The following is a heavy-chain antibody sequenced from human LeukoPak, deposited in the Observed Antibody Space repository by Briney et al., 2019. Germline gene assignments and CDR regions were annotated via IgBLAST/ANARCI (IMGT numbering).Heavy chain of an antibody. Sequence: ASVKVSCKASGGTFSSYAISWVGQAPGQGLEWMGGIIPLFGRTNYAQKFQDRVTITADKSTSTAYMELSSLRSEDTAVYYCARVVGLTGYSSSWYSGYYYYMDVWGKGTTVTVSS. CDR3: ARVVGLTGYSSSWYSGYYYYMDV. CDR1: GGTFSSYA. J-gene: IGHJ6*03. D-gene: IGHD6-13*01. V-gene: IGHV1-69*06. CDR2: IIPLFGRT.